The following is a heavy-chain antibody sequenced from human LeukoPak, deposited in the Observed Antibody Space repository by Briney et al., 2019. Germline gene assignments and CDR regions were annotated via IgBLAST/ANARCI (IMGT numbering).Heavy chain of an antibody. J-gene: IGHJ4*02. CDR1: GYSFTTYW. CDR2: IYPGDSDT. Sequence: GGSLKISCKGFGYSFTTYWIGWVRQMAGKGLEWMGIIYPGDSDTKYSPSFQGQVTISADKSITTAYLQWSSLKASDTAMYYCARASGSGTYSDYWGQGTLVTVSS. D-gene: IGHD3-10*01. CDR3: ARASGSGTYSDY. V-gene: IGHV5-51*01.